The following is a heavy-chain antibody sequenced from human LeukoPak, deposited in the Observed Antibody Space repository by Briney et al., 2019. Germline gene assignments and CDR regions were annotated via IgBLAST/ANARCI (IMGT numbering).Heavy chain of an antibody. CDR3: AREGCSSTSCYLTDAFDI. CDR1: GGSISSYY. V-gene: IGHV4-59*01. D-gene: IGHD2-2*01. Sequence: PSETLSLTCTVSGGSISSYYWSWIRQPPGQGLEWIGYIYYSGSTNYNPSLKSRVTISVDTSKNQFSLKLSSVTAADTAVYYCAREGCSSTSCYLTDAFDIWGQGTMVTVSS. CDR2: IYYSGST. J-gene: IGHJ3*02.